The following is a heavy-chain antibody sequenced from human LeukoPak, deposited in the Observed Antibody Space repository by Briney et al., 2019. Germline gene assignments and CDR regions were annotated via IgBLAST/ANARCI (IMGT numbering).Heavy chain of an antibody. CDR1: GFTFSSYA. CDR2: ISGSGGSK. J-gene: IGHJ6*02. Sequence: PGGSLRLSCAASGFTFSSYAMNWVRQAPGKGLEWVSTISGSGGSKHYADSVEGRFTISRGNSKNTVYLQMNSLRAEDTAIYYCAKLTSASGAYGVDVWGQGTTVTVSS. CDR3: AKLTSASGAYGVDV. D-gene: IGHD3-10*01. V-gene: IGHV3-23*01.